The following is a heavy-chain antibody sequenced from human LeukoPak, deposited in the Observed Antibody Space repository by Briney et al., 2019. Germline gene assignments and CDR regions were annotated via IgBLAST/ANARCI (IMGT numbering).Heavy chain of an antibody. CDR3: AKGGARLHSYYFDY. CDR2: ISSSSSYI. V-gene: IGHV3-21*01. Sequence: GGSLRLSCAASGFILSSYEMNWVRQAPGKGLEWVSSISSSSSYIYYADSVKGRFTISRDNAKNSLYLQMNSLRAEDTAVFYCAKGGARLHSYYFDYWGQGTLVTVSS. CDR1: GFILSSYE. D-gene: IGHD1-26*01. J-gene: IGHJ4*02.